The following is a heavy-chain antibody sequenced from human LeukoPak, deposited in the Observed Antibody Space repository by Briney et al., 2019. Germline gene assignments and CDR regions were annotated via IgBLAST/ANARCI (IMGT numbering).Heavy chain of an antibody. CDR3: ARDSRVVVAATDY. V-gene: IGHV3-48*04. D-gene: IGHD2-15*01. CDR1: GFTFSSYS. Sequence: GGSLRLSCAASGFTFSSYSMNWVRQAPGKGLEWVSYISSSSSTIYYAGSVKGRFTISRDNAKNSLYLQMNSLRAEDTAVYYCARDSRVVVAATDYWGQGTLVTVSS. CDR2: ISSSSSTI. J-gene: IGHJ4*02.